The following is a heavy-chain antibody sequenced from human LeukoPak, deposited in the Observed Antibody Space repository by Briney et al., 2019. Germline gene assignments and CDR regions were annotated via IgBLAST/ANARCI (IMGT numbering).Heavy chain of an antibody. CDR2: ISHEGSYK. V-gene: IGHV3-30*03. Sequence: PGRSLRLSCAASGFSFGSYGMHWVRQAPGKGLEWVAVISHEGSYKNHADSVKGRFTISRDNSKNMVYLQLNSLRAEDTAVYYCARTREQWQVLDYWGQGILVTVSS. CDR1: GFSFGSYG. J-gene: IGHJ4*02. D-gene: IGHD6-19*01. CDR3: ARTREQWQVLDY.